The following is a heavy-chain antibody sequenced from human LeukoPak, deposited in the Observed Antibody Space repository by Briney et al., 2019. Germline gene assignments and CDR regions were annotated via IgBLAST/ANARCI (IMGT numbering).Heavy chain of an antibody. D-gene: IGHD6-13*01. CDR2: ISAYNGNT. CDR1: GFTFTSYG. J-gene: IGHJ4*02. CDR3: ARVSSSWYYFDY. Sequence: ASAKVSCKASGFTFTSYGFSWVRQAPGQGLEWMGWISAYNGNTNYAQKLQGRVTMNTDTSASTAYMELRSLISDDSAIYYCARVSSSWYYFDYWGQGTLVTVPS. V-gene: IGHV1-18*01.